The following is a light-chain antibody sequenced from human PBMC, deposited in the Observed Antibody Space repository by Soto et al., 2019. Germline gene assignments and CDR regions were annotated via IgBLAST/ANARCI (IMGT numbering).Light chain of an antibody. Sequence: VLTESYATLSLSPVHRATLYCRSSHVIHTSLAWYQQKSGKPPRLVIYDSTLRANGVPDRFGGSRSGTEFTLTVCGLGPEDFAVYYCQQRSNWPPCTFGQGTRLEIK. V-gene: IGKV3-11*01. CDR1: HVIHTS. CDR2: DST. CDR3: QQRSNWPPCT. J-gene: IGKJ5*01.